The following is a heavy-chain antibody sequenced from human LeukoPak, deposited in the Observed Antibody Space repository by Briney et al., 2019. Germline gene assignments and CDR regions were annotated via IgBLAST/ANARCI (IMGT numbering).Heavy chain of an antibody. Sequence: ASVKVSCKASGGTFSNYGISWVRQAPGQRLEWMGWINAGNGNTKYSQKFQGRVTITRNTSASTAYMELSSLRSEDTAVYYCARDNGSGGPGRPSYYYYGMDVWGQGTTVTVSS. D-gene: IGHD3-10*01. V-gene: IGHV1-3*01. J-gene: IGHJ6*02. CDR1: GGTFSNYG. CDR2: INAGNGNT. CDR3: ARDNGSGGPGRPSYYYYGMDV.